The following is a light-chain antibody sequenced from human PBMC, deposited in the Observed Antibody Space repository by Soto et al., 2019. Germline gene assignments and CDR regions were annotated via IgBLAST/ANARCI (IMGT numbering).Light chain of an antibody. CDR3: QESRSFLWGT. CDR1: QIISTS. V-gene: IGKV1-39*01. Sequence: DIQMTQSPSSLSASVGDRVTITCRTSQIISTSLNWYQQKPGKAPRVLIYGASSLHSGVPSRFSGGGSGTDFTLTISSLQPEDFATYYCQESRSFLWGTFGPGTKVEIK. CDR2: GAS. J-gene: IGKJ1*01.